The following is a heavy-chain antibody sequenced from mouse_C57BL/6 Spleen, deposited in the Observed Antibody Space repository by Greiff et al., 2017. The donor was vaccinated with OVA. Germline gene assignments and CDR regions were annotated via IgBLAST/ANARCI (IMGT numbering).Heavy chain of an antibody. CDR1: GYAFSSYW. CDR2: IYPGDGDT. Sequence: QVQLQQSGAELVKPGASVKISCKASGYAFSSYWMTWVKQRPGKGLEWIGQIYPGDGDTNYNGKFKSKATLTADKSASTAYVQLSSLTSEESAVYYCARTVPGYGSEAGFAYWGQGTLVTVSA. D-gene: IGHD1-1*01. J-gene: IGHJ3*01. CDR3: ARTVPGYGSEAGFAY. V-gene: IGHV1-80*01.